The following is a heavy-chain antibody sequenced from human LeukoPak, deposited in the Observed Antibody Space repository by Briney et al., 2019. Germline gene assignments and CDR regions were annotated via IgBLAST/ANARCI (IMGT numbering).Heavy chain of an antibody. J-gene: IGHJ3*02. CDR3: ARDRMTVVGATGAFDI. CDR1: GGSISSYY. Sequence: SETLSLTCTVSGGSISSYYWSWIRQPPGKGLEWIGYIYYSGSTNYNPSLKSRVTISVDTSKNQFSLKLSSVTAADTAAYYCARDRMTVVGATGAFDIWGQGTMVTVSS. D-gene: IGHD1-26*01. V-gene: IGHV4-59*01. CDR2: IYYSGST.